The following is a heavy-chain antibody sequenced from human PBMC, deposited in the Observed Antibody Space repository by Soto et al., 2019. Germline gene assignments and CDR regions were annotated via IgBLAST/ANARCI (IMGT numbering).Heavy chain of an antibody. V-gene: IGHV1-2*04. CDR2: INPNSGGT. Sequence: QVQLVQSGAEVKKPGASVKVSCKASGYTFTGYYMHWVRQAPGQGLEWMGWINPNSGGTNYAQKFQGWVTMTRDTAISPAYMELSRLRSDDTAVYYCARDLAAAGNTTTDYYYYGMDVWGQGTTVTVSS. J-gene: IGHJ6*02. CDR3: ARDLAAAGNTTTDYYYYGMDV. CDR1: GYTFTGYY. D-gene: IGHD6-13*01.